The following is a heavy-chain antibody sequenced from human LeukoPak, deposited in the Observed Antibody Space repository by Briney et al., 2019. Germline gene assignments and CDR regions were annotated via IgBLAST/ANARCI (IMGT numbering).Heavy chain of an antibody. CDR2: INPNSGGT. CDR3: ARGDIVVVPASVGGFDY. D-gene: IGHD2-2*01. CDR1: QYTFTGYY. V-gene: IGHV1-2*07. J-gene: IGHJ4*02. Sequence: ASVKVSCKASQYTFTGYYMHWVRQAPGQGLEWLGWINPNSGGTNYAHKFQGRVTMTRDTSISTAYMELSRLRSDGTAVYYCARGDIVVVPASVGGFDYWGQGTLVTVSS.